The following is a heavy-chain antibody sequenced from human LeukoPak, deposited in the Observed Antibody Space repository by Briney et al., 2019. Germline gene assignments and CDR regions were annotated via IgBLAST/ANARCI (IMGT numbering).Heavy chain of an antibody. CDR2: VYHSGTT. V-gene: IGHV4-59*11. CDR1: GGSISYHY. Sequence: SETLSLTCTVSGGSISYHYCNWIRQPPGKGLEWIGYVYHSGTTNYNPSLKSRATISLDTSKNHFSLRLNSLTAADTAVYYCAITRRDTIFDHWGQGALVSVSS. CDR3: AITRRDTIFDH. J-gene: IGHJ4*02. D-gene: IGHD5-18*01.